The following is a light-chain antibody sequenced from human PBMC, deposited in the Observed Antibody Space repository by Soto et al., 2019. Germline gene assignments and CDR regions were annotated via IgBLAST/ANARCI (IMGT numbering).Light chain of an antibody. CDR3: SSYRGSSTLT. Sequence: QSALTQPASVSGSPGQSITISCTGTSNDVGAYDYVSWYQQHPGKAPKLIIYEVTYRPSGVSNRFSGSQSGNTASLTISGLQAEDEADYYCSSYRGSSTLTFGGGTKLTAL. CDR1: SNDVGAYDY. J-gene: IGLJ2*01. V-gene: IGLV2-14*01. CDR2: EVT.